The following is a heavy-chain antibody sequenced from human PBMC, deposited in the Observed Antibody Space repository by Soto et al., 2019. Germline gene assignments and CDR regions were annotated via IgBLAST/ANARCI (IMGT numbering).Heavy chain of an antibody. Sequence: SETLSLTCAVYGGSFSGYYCSWIRQPPGKGLEWIGEINHRGSTNYNRSLKTRVTISVDTSKNQVSLNLGSVTAADTAVYDCARGGRGYSGYELDYGSQGTLVTVSS. CDR3: ARGGRGYSGYELDY. J-gene: IGHJ4*02. CDR1: GGSFSGYY. D-gene: IGHD5-12*01. CDR2: INHRGST. V-gene: IGHV4-34*01.